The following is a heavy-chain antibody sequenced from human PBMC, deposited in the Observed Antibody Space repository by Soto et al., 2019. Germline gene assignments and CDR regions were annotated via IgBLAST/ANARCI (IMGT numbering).Heavy chain of an antibody. Sequence: GESLKISCKGSGYSFTNSWIGWARQMPGKGLEWMGIIYPGDSNTRYSPSFQGQVTISADKSISTAYLQWSSLKASDTAMYYCARHGRGYSYVDSFDIWGQGTTVTVSS. J-gene: IGHJ3*02. CDR2: IYPGDSNT. D-gene: IGHD5-18*01. CDR3: ARHGRGYSYVDSFDI. V-gene: IGHV5-51*01. CDR1: GYSFTNSW.